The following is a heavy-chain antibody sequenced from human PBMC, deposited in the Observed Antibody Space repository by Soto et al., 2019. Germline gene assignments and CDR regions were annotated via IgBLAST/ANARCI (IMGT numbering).Heavy chain of an antibody. CDR2: INPNSGGT. V-gene: IGHV1-2*04. Sequence: ASVKVSCKAFGYTFTGYYMHWVRQAPGQGLEWMGWINPNSGGTNYAQKFQGWVTMTRDTSISTAYMELSRLRSDDTAVYYCARDTAAAGTFYYYGMDVWGQGTTVTVSS. CDR3: ARDTAAAGTFYYYGMDV. CDR1: GYTFTGYY. J-gene: IGHJ6*02. D-gene: IGHD6-13*01.